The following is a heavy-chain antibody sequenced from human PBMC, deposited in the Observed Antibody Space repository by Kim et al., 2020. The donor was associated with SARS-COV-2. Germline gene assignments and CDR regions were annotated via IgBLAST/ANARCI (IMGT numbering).Heavy chain of an antibody. CDR2: IYYSGSS. CDR1: GDSTKDSY. CDR3: ARDWGYCSSNSCRPTDYYYYGMDV. Sequence: SETLSLTCTVSGDSTKDSYWSWIRQPPGKGLEWIGYIYYSGSSSYNPSLKSRVTMSVDTSKNQFSLKLSSVTAADTAVYYCARDWGYCSSNSCRPTDYYYYGMDVWGQGTTVIVSS. J-gene: IGHJ6*02. V-gene: IGHV4-59*01. D-gene: IGHD2-2*01.